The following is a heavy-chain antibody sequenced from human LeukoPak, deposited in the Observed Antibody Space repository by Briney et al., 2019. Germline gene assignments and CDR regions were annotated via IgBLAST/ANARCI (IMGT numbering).Heavy chain of an antibody. Sequence: VASLKVSCKASGFTFTSSAMQWVRQARGQRLEWIGWIVVGSGNTNYAQKFQERVTITRDMSTSTAYMELSSLRSEDTAVYYCAADRYDSSGYYHFDYWGQGTLVTVSS. CDR1: GFTFTSSA. CDR3: AADRYDSSGYYHFDY. CDR2: IVVGSGNT. V-gene: IGHV1-58*02. D-gene: IGHD3-22*01. J-gene: IGHJ4*02.